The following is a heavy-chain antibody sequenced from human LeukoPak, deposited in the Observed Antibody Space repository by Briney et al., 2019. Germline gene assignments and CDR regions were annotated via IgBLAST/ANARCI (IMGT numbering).Heavy chain of an antibody. J-gene: IGHJ4*02. CDR2: ISWNSGSI. CDR3: AKEAQEPTGDY. Sequence: GGSLRLSCAASGFTFDDYAMHWVRQAPGKGLEWVSGISWNSGSIGYADSAKGRFTISRDNAKNSLYLQMNSLRAEDTALYYCAKEAQEPTGDYWGQGTLVTVSS. V-gene: IGHV3-9*01. CDR1: GFTFDDYA. D-gene: IGHD4-17*01.